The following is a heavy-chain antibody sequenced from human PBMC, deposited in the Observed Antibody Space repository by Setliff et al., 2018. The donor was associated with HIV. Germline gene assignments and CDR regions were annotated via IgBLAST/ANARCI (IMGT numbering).Heavy chain of an antibody. V-gene: IGHV4-39*07. J-gene: IGHJ5*02. CDR3: ARCIVVVPAARRLDWFDP. CDR1: GGSISSSSYY. D-gene: IGHD2-2*01. Sequence: SETLSLTCTVSGGSISSSSYYWGWIRQPPGKGLEWIGSIYYSGSTYYNPSLKIRVTISVDTSKNQFSLKLSSLSAADTAVYYCARCIVVVPAARRLDWFDPWGQGTLVTVSS. CDR2: IYYSGST.